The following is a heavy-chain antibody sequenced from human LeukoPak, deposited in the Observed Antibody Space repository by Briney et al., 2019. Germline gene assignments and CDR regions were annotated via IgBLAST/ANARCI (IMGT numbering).Heavy chain of an antibody. CDR3: AKGAMAMRYSHFDF. CDR1: GFTFSSCA. D-gene: IGHD2-15*01. J-gene: IGHJ4*02. CDR2: VSGSGAT. Sequence: GGSLRLSCAASGFTFSSCAMSWVRQAPGKGLEWVSVVSGSGATNYADSVKGRFTISGDNSKNTLYLQMNSLRADDTAVYYCAKGAMAMRYSHFDFWGQGTLVTVSS. V-gene: IGHV3-23*01.